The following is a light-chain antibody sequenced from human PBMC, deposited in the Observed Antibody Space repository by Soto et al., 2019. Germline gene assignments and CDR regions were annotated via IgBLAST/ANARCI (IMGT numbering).Light chain of an antibody. CDR3: QQYYSPPFA. Sequence: DIVVTQSPDSLAVSLGERATINCKSSQSVLYSSNNKNYLAWYQQKPGQPPKLLIDWASTRESGVPDRFSGSGSATDFALTISSLQAEDVAIYYCQQYYSPPFAFGGGTKVGIK. CDR1: QSVLYSSNNKNY. J-gene: IGKJ4*01. V-gene: IGKV4-1*01. CDR2: WAS.